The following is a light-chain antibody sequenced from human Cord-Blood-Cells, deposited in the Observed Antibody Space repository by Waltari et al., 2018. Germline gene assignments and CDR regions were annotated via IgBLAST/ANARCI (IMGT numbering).Light chain of an antibody. CDR1: HSISSW. J-gene: IGKJ2*01. CDR2: DAS. V-gene: IGKV1-5*01. Sequence: DIQMTQSPSTLSASVGDRVTITCRASHSISSWLAWYQQKPGKAPKLLIYDASSLESGVPSMFSGSGSGTEFTLTISSLQPDDFATYYCQQYNSYSYTFGQGTKLEIK. CDR3: QQYNSYSYT.